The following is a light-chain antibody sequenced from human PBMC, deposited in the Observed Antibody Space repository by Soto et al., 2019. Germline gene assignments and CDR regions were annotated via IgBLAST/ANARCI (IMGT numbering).Light chain of an antibody. CDR3: AGWDDSLNGDV. CDR1: SSNIGRNT. Sequence: QSVLTQPPSASGTPGQRVTISCSGSSSNIGRNTVNWYQHLPGTAPKLLISSNNQRPSGVPDRFSGSKSGTSASLAISGLQSEDEADYYCAGWDDSLNGDVFGTGTKVTVL. V-gene: IGLV1-44*01. J-gene: IGLJ1*01. CDR2: SNN.